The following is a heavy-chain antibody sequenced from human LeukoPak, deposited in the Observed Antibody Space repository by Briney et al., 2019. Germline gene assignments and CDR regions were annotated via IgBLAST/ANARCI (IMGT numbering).Heavy chain of an antibody. D-gene: IGHD2-15*01. J-gene: IGHJ6*02. CDR1: GGSISSSNW. CDR3: ARDPAEYCSGGSCYYYGMDV. CDR2: IYHSGST. V-gene: IGHV4-4*02. Sequence: SETLSLICAVSGGSISSSNWWSWVRQPPGKGLEWIGEIYHSGSTNYNPSLKSRVTISVDKSKNQFSLKLSSVTAADTAVYYCARDPAEYCSGGSCYYYGMDVWGQGTTVTVSS.